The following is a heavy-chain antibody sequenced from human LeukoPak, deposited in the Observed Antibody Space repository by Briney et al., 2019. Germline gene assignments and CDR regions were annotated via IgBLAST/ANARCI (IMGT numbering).Heavy chain of an antibody. CDR3: ARDGWSYPLDY. Sequence: ASVKVSCMASGNTSTSYGISWVRQAPGQGLEWMGWISANNGNTNYAQNLQGRVTMTTDTSTSKVYMELRSLRSHDTAVYYCARDGWSYPLDYWGQGTLVTVSS. J-gene: IGHJ4*02. CDR2: ISANNGNT. D-gene: IGHD1-26*01. V-gene: IGHV1-18*01. CDR1: GNTSTSYG.